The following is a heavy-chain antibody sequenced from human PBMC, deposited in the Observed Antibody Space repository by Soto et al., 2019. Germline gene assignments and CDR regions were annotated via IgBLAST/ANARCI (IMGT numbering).Heavy chain of an antibody. J-gene: IGHJ4*02. V-gene: IGHV1-69*12. Sequence: QVQLVQSGAEVNKPESSVKVSCKAPGGTFSTYAISWVRQAPGQGLEWMGGIIPMFGTANYAQRFQDRVTITADESTNTVYRELSSVRSEDTAVYFCASGIQLWLRRINNGYSGWGQGTLVTVSS. CDR1: GGTFSTYA. CDR2: IIPMFGTA. D-gene: IGHD5-18*01. CDR3: ASGIQLWLRRINNGYSG.